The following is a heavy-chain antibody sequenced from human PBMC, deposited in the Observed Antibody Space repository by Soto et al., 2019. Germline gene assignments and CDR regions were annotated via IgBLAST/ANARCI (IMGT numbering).Heavy chain of an antibody. J-gene: IGHJ4*02. Sequence: PSETLSLTCAVSGGSISTDNWWSWVRQSPGKGLEWLGEIYHSGTTNYSPSLQSRVTISVDKSKNHFSLTLSSVTAADTAVYYCARDVRRRGGNFGDYFDYWGQGTLVTVSS. D-gene: IGHD4-4*01. CDR1: GGSISTDNW. V-gene: IGHV4-4*02. CDR3: ARDVRRRGGNFGDYFDY. CDR2: IYHSGTT.